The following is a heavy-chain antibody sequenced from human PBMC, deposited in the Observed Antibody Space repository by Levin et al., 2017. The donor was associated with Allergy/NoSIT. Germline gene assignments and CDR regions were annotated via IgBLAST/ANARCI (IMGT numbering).Heavy chain of an antibody. CDR2: VKSKRAGGTT. J-gene: IGHJ3*02. V-gene: IGHV3-15*01. CDR3: TTGPSSCLGKTFDI. Sequence: GGSLRLSCAASGFTFSNASMSWVRQAPGKGLEWVGRVKSKRAGGTTDYAAPVKGRFTISREDSKTTLYLQLNSLNTEDTAVYYYTTGPSSCLGKTFDIWGQGTMVTVSS. D-gene: IGHD6-13*01. CDR1: GFTFSNAS.